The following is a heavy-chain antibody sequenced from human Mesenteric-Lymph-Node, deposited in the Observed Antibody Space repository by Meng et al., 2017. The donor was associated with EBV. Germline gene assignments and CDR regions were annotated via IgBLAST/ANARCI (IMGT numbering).Heavy chain of an antibody. CDR2: INGGNEST. D-gene: IGHD6-19*01. V-gene: IGHV1-3*01. Sequence: QVPLVQSGAEVKKTGASVKVSCKASGYLFTNFPINWVRQAPGQRPEWMGWINGGNESTGYSEKFQGRVTITRDTSASTVYMELSSLRSEDTAFYYCARQSSIFFDSWGQGTLVTVSS. J-gene: IGHJ4*02. CDR3: ARQSSIFFDS. CDR1: GYLFTNFP.